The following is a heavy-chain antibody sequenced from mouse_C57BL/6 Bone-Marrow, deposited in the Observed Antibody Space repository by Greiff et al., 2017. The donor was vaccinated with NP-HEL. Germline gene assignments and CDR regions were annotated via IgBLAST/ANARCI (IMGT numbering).Heavy chain of an antibody. Sequence: EVMLVESGGGLVKPGGSLKLSCAASGFTFSSYAMSWVRQTPEKRLEWVATISDGGSYTYYPDNVKGRFTFSRDNAKNNLYLQMSHLKSEDTAMYYCARDRLGRSAWFAYWGQGTLVTVSA. CDR1: GFTFSSYA. CDR2: ISDGGSYT. J-gene: IGHJ3*01. V-gene: IGHV5-4*01. CDR3: ARDRLGRSAWFAY. D-gene: IGHD4-1*01.